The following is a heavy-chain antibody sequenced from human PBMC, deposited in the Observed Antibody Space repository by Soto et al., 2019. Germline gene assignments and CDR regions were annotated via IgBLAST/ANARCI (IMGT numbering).Heavy chain of an antibody. J-gene: IGHJ4*02. V-gene: IGHV1-46*02. CDR1: GNTLNAYY. CDR2: INPNIGTT. CDR3: ATGAAIRGVIDDY. Sequence: QVQLLQSGAEVRKPGASVKVSCKSSGNTLNAYYIHWVRQAPGQGLEWMGIINPNIGTTTYAQKFQGRVAMTRDTSTSTVYMELSSLRSEDTAFYYCATGAAIRGVIDDYWGQGTLVTVSS. D-gene: IGHD3-10*01.